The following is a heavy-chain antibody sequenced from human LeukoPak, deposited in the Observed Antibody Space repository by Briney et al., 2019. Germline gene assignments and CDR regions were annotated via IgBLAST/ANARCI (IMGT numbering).Heavy chain of an antibody. Sequence: SETLSLTCAVYGGSFSGYYWSWIRQPPGKGLEWIGEINHSGSTNYNPSLKSRVTISVDTSKNQFSLKLSSVTAADTAVYYCARGKGVLRYFDWLSMDVWGKGTTVTVSS. CDR1: GGSFSGYY. D-gene: IGHD3-9*01. V-gene: IGHV4-34*01. CDR3: ARGKGVLRYFDWLSMDV. J-gene: IGHJ6*03. CDR2: INHSGST.